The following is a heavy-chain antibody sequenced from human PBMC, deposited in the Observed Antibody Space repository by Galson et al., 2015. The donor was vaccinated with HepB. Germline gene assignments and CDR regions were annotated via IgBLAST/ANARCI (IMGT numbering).Heavy chain of an antibody. CDR2: IKSKADGGTT. J-gene: IGHJ4*02. D-gene: IGHD3-10*01. V-gene: IGHV3-15*05. CDR3: NTGPPLVRPR. Sequence: SLRLSCAASGFSFTNAWMNWVRQAPGKGLEWVGRIKSKADGGTTDYGAPVKGRFTISREDSKNTLFLQMNNVKAEDTAVYYCNTGPPLVRPRWGQGTLDTVSS. CDR1: GFSFTNAW.